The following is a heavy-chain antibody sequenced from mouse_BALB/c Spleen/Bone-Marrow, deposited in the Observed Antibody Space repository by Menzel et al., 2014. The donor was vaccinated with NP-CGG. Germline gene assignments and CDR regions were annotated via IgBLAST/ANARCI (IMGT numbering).Heavy chain of an antibody. J-gene: IGHJ4*01. CDR3: ARYKGFHWGMDY. D-gene: IGHD1-2*01. V-gene: IGHV3-8*02. CDR1: GDSITSGY. CDR2: ISYSGST. Sequence: VQLKQSGPSLVEPSQTLSLTCSATGDSITSGYWNWIRKFPGNKLEYMGYISYSGSTYYNPSLKSRISITRDTSKNQYYLQLISVTTEDTATFYCARYKGFHWGMDYWGQGTSVTVSS.